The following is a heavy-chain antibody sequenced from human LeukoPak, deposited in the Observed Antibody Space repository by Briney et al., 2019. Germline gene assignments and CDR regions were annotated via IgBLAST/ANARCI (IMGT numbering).Heavy chain of an antibody. V-gene: IGHV4-59*05. Sequence: SETLSLTCTVSGGSISSYYWSWIRQPPGKGLEWIGSIYYSGTTYYNPSLKSRVSISLDMSKNQFSLKLSSVAAADTAVYYCAETRSLINYFDPWGQGTLVSVSS. CDR3: AETRSLINYFDP. CDR1: GGSISSYY. J-gene: IGHJ5*02. CDR2: IYYSGTT. D-gene: IGHD2-8*01.